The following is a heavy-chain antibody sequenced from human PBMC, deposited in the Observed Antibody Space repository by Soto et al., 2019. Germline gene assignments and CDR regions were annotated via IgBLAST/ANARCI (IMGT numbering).Heavy chain of an antibody. CDR1: GGSISSFHW. V-gene: IGHV4-4*02. Sequence: QVQLQESGPGLVKPSGTLSLTCTVSGGSISSFHWWSWVRQPPGKGLEWIGEISHSGTTIYNPSLKSRVAISVDRSKNQFSLNLNSVTAADTAVYYCAKGGLTRGDYWGQGALVTVSS. CDR3: AKGGLTRGDY. D-gene: IGHD2-2*01. J-gene: IGHJ4*02. CDR2: ISHSGTT.